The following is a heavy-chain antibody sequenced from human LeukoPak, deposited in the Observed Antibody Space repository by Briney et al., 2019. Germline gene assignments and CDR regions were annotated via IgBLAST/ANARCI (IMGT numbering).Heavy chain of an antibody. J-gene: IGHJ4*02. CDR3: AKDRRGYSYGYPLILPDY. Sequence: KSSETLSLTCAVSGGSISIDGYSWSWIRQPPGKGLEWIGYIYHSGSTYYNPSLKSRVTISVDRSKNQFSLKLSSVTAADTAVYYCAKDRRGYSYGYPLILPDYWGQGTLVTVSS. CDR2: IYHSGST. CDR1: GGSISIDGYS. D-gene: IGHD5-18*01. V-gene: IGHV4-30-2*01.